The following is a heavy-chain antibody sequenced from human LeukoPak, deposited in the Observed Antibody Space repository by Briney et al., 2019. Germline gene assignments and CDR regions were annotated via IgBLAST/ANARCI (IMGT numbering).Heavy chain of an antibody. CDR2: ISGSGGST. CDR1: GFTFSSYA. J-gene: IGHJ4*02. D-gene: IGHD5-24*01. V-gene: IGHV3-23*01. CDR3: ARDQGWLQGLY. Sequence: GGSLRLSCAASGFTFSSYAMSWVRQAPGKGLEWVSAISGSGGSTYYADSVKGRFTISRDNSKNTLYLQMNSLRAEDTAVYYCARDQGWLQGLYWGQGTLVTVSS.